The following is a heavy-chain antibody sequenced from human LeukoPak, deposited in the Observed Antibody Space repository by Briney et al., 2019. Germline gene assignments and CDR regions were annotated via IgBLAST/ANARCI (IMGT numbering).Heavy chain of an antibody. D-gene: IGHD4-17*01. CDR1: GYSITNPYY. J-gene: IGHJ4*02. CDR3: ARHPYGDYNFDY. V-gene: IGHV4-38-2*02. CDR2: IYHSGYI. Sequence: SETLSLTCTVSGYSITNPYYWGWVRQSPGKGLEWIGSIYHSGYIHYNPSLKSRVTISVDTSKNQFSLKLSSVTAADTAVYYCARHPYGDYNFDYWGQGTLVTVSS.